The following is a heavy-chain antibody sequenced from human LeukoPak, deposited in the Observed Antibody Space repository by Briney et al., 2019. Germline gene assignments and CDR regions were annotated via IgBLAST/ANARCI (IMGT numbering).Heavy chain of an antibody. J-gene: IGHJ6*02. CDR3: ARDQSPSGFGTRSYYYYGMDV. Sequence: GGSLRLSCAASGFTFSSYTMNWVRQAPGKGLEWVSYISSSSSAIYYADSVKGRFTISRDNAKNSLYLQMNSLRAEDTAVYYCARDQSPSGFGTRSYYYYGMDVWGQGTTVTVSS. CDR1: GFTFSSYT. V-gene: IGHV3-48*04. CDR2: ISSSSSAI. D-gene: IGHD3-10*01.